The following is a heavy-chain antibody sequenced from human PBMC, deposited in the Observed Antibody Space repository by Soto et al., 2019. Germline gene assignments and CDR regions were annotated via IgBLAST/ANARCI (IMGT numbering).Heavy chain of an antibody. D-gene: IGHD4-17*01. CDR3: ARKVRGTTVVTRRDYYGMDV. CDR2: IIPIFGTA. V-gene: IGHV1-69*01. CDR1: GGTFSSYA. Sequence: QVQLVQSGAEVKKPGSSVKVSCKASGGTFSSYAISWVRQAPGQGLEWMGGIIPIFGTANYAQKFQGRVTIPADESTSTAYMELSSLRSEDTAVYYCARKVRGTTVVTRRDYYGMDVWGQGTTVTVSS. J-gene: IGHJ6*02.